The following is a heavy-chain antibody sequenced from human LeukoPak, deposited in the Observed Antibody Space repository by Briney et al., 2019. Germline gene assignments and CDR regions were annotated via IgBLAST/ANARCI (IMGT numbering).Heavy chain of an antibody. Sequence: SETLSLTCAVSGGSISSGGYSWSWIRQPPGKGLEWIGYTYHSGSTYYNPSLKSRVTISVDRSKNQFSPKLSSVTAADTAVYYCARGTSFHGSGSFGKYYFDYWGQGTLVTVSS. CDR2: TYHSGST. V-gene: IGHV4-30-2*01. J-gene: IGHJ4*02. D-gene: IGHD3-10*01. CDR3: ARGTSFHGSGSFGKYYFDY. CDR1: GGSISSGGYS.